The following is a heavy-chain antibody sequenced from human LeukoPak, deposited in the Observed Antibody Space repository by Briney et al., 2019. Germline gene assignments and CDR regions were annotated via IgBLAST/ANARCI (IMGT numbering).Heavy chain of an antibody. D-gene: IGHD3-3*01. CDR1: GGSISSYY. CDR2: IYYSGST. Sequence: PSETLSLTCTVSGGSISSYYWSWIRQPPGKGLEWIGYIYYSGSTNYNPSLKSRVTISVDTSKNQFSLKLSSVTAADTAVYYCAGVLGYYDFWSGFDYWGQGTLVTVSS. J-gene: IGHJ4*02. CDR3: AGVLGYYDFWSGFDY. V-gene: IGHV4-59*01.